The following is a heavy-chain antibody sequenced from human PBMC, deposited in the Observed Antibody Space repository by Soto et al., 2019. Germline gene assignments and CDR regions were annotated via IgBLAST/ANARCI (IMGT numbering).Heavy chain of an antibody. CDR2: IYYTGST. CDR3: ASGSTGDFDY. V-gene: IGHV4-59*08. Sequence: SETLSLTCTVSGGSISNYYWSCIRQPPGKGLEWIGHIYYTGSTNYNPSLKSRVTMSVDTSKNQFSLQLTSVTAADTAVYYCASGSTGDFDYWDQGTLVTVSS. J-gene: IGHJ4*02. D-gene: IGHD1-26*01. CDR1: GGSISNYY.